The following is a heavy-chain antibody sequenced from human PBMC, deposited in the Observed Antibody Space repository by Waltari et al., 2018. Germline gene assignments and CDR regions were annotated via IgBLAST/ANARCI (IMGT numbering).Heavy chain of an antibody. CDR1: EFTFRSFA. CDR3: ERDYCDRTKCHGMDV. V-gene: IGHV3-30*19. Sequence: QVQLVASGGGVVEPGRSLRRSCAAAEFTFRSFALHGVRQAPGKGLEWVAVISYNSINTYYVDSVKGRFTISRDNSKKMLYLQMNSLRGDDTAVYYCERDYCDRTKCHGMDVWGQGTTVTVSS. D-gene: IGHD3-22*01. CDR2: ISYNSINT. J-gene: IGHJ6*02.